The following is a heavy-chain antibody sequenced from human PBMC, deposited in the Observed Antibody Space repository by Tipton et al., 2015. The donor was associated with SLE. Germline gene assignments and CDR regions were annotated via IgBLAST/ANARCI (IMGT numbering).Heavy chain of an antibody. V-gene: IGHV5-51*03. Sequence: QLVQSGAEVKKPGESLKISCKGSGYSFTSYWIGWVRQMPGKGLEWMGIIYPGDSDTRYSPPFQGQVTISADKSISTAYLQWSSLKASDTAMYYCARRVEYSSSPGAFDIWGQGTMVTVSS. CDR3: ARRVEYSSSPGAFDI. J-gene: IGHJ3*02. CDR2: IYPGDSDT. CDR1: GYSFTSYW. D-gene: IGHD6-6*01.